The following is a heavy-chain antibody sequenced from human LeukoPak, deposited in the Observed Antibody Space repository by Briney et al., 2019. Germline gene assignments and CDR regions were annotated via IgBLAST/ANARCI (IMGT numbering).Heavy chain of an antibody. CDR1: GYTFPAYY. Sequence: GASVKVSCKASGYTFPAYYMHWVRQAPGQGLDWLGCINPDSGGTNYAQKFQGRVTMTRDPSISTAYMELSWLRSDDTAMYYCATSRAQTLAYCGGDCYSGFDYWGQGTLVSVSS. V-gene: IGHV1-2*02. J-gene: IGHJ4*02. CDR3: ATSRAQTLAYCGGDCYSGFDY. D-gene: IGHD2-21*02. CDR2: INPDSGGT.